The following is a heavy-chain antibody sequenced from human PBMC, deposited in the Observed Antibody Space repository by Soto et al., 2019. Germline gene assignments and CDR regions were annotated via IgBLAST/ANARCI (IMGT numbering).Heavy chain of an antibody. CDR3: ATGGIYYEA. V-gene: IGHV3-11*01. Sequence: QVHLVESGGGLVKPGESLRLSCTVSGFAFRHNYLTWIRQAPGKGLEWLSYISTSGSPAYYADSVKGRFTISTDNAKKSVYLQMDSLRAEDTGVYYCATGGIYYEAWGQGTLVTVSS. CDR2: ISTSGSPA. CDR1: GFAFRHNY. D-gene: IGHD1-26*01. J-gene: IGHJ5*02.